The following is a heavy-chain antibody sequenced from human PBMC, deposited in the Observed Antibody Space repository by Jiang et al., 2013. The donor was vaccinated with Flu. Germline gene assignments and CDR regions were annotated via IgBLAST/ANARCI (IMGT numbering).Heavy chain of an antibody. J-gene: IGHJ6*03. V-gene: IGHV1-18*04. D-gene: IGHD3-16*01. CDR3: ARHVGSTPVMYYYMDV. CDR1: GYTFTSYG. Sequence: SCKASGYTFTSYGISWVRQAPGQGLEWMGWISAYNGNTNYAQKLQGRVTMTTDTSTSTAYMELRSLRSDDTAVYYCARHVGSTPVMYYYMDVWGKGTTVTVSS. CDR2: ISAYNGNT.